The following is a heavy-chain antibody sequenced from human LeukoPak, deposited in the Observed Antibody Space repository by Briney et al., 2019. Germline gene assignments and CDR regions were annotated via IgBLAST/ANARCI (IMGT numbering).Heavy chain of an antibody. J-gene: IGHJ4*02. CDR3: ARGGYYYDSSGTNDY. V-gene: IGHV3-33*01. Sequence: GGSLRLSCAASGFTFSSYGMHWVRQAPGERLEWVAVIWYDGSNKYYADSVKGRFTISRDNSKNTLYLQMNSLRAEDTAVYYCARGGYYYDSSGTNDYWGQGTLVTVSS. CDR1: GFTFSSYG. D-gene: IGHD3-22*01. CDR2: IWYDGSNK.